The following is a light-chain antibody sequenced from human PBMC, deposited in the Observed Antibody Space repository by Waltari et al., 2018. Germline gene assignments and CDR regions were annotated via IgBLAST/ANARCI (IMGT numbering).Light chain of an antibody. CDR1: SSNVGAYHY. V-gene: IGLV2-14*03. CDR2: DVS. Sequence: QSALTQPAYVSGSPGPSSTIACTGTSSNVGAYHYFTWYQQHTGKAPKLMIYDVSNRPSGISNRFSGSKSGNTASLTISGLQAEDEADYYCSSYTRSAPLGMFGGGTKLTVL. J-gene: IGLJ3*02. CDR3: SSYTRSAPLGM.